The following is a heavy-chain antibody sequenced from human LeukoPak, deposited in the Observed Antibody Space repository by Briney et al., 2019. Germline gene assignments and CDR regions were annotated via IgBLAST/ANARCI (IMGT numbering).Heavy chain of an antibody. Sequence: GGCLRLSCAASGFTFSSYAMHWVRQAPGKGLDWVSYISSSGSTIYYADSVKGRFTISRDNAKNSLYLQMNSLRAEDTAVYYCARGNNGELSSWGQGTLVTVSS. D-gene: IGHD3-16*02. CDR2: ISSSGSTI. CDR3: ARGNNGELSS. V-gene: IGHV3-48*03. J-gene: IGHJ4*02. CDR1: GFTFSSYA.